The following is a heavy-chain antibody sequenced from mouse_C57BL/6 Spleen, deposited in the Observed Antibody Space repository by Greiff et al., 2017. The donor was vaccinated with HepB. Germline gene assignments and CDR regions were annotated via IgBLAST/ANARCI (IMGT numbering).Heavy chain of an antibody. Sequence: QVTLKVCGPGLLQSSQTLSLTCSFSGFSLSTSGMGVGWLRQPSGKGLGWLAHIYWDDDKRYNPYLKSRLTISKDTSRNQVFLKITSVNTADTATYYCARRASNPGAMDYWGQGTSVTVSS. D-gene: IGHD2-5*01. J-gene: IGHJ4*01. CDR1: GFSLSTSGMG. CDR2: IYWDDDK. CDR3: ARRASNPGAMDY. V-gene: IGHV8-12*01.